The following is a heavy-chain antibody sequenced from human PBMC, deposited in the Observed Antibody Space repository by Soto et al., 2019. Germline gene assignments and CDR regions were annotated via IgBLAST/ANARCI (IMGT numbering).Heavy chain of an antibody. V-gene: IGHV1-8*01. CDR2: MNPNSGNT. CDR1: GYTFTSYD. CDR3: ARRSSGWYVWFDP. D-gene: IGHD6-19*01. Sequence: ASVKVSCKASGYTFTSYDINWVRQATGQGLEWMGWMNPNSGNTGYAQKFQGGVTMTRNTSISTAYMELSSLRSEDTAVYYCARRSSGWYVWFDPWGQGTLVTVSS. J-gene: IGHJ5*02.